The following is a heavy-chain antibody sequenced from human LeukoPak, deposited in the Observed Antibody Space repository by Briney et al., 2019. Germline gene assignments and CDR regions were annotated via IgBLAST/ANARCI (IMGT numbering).Heavy chain of an antibody. Sequence: SQTLSLTCPVSGGSISSGDYYWSWIRQPPGKGLEWFGYIYYSGSTYYNPSLKSRVTISVDTSKNQFSLKLSSVTAADTAVYYCARNYYDSSGYYYVGAFDIWGQGTMVTVSS. CDR1: GGSISSGDYY. J-gene: IGHJ3*02. CDR3: ARNYYDSSGYYYVGAFDI. CDR2: IYYSGST. D-gene: IGHD3-22*01. V-gene: IGHV4-30-4*08.